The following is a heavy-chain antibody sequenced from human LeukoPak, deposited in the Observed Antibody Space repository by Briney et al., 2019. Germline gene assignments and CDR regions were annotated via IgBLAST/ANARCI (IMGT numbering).Heavy chain of an antibody. CDR3: AKGEGYYYDSSGHPYYFDY. V-gene: IGHV3-30*18. CDR1: GFTFSSYG. CDR2: ISYDGSNK. J-gene: IGHJ4*02. D-gene: IGHD3-22*01. Sequence: GGSLRLSCAASGFTFSSYGMHWVRQAPGKGLEWVAVISYDGSNKYYADSVKGRFTISRDNSKNTLYLQMNSLRAEDTAVYYCAKGEGYYYDSSGHPYYFDYWGQGTLVTVSS.